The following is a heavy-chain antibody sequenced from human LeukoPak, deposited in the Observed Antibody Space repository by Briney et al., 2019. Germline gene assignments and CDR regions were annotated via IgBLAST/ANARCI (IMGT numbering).Heavy chain of an antibody. CDR2: IRYDGSNK. CDR1: GFTFSSYG. Sequence: GGSLRLSCAASGFTFSSYGMHWVRQAPGKGLEWVAFIRYDGSNKYYADSVKGRFTISRDNSKNTLYLQMNSLRAEDTAVYYCAKGGKYYYGSSGRYYFDYWGQGTLVTVSS. J-gene: IGHJ4*02. V-gene: IGHV3-30*02. D-gene: IGHD3-22*01. CDR3: AKGGKYYYGSSGRYYFDY.